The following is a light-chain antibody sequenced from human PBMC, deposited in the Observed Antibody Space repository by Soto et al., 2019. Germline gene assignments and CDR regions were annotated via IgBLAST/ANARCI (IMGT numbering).Light chain of an antibody. CDR2: GVS. V-gene: IGLV2-14*01. CDR3: SSYTSTYIWV. Sequence: QSALTQPASVSGSPGQSITIFCTGTSSDIGSHNFVSWHQQHPGKAPKFIIYGVSNRPSGVSNRFSGSKSGNTASLTISGLQADDEADYYCSSYTSTYIWVFGGGTKLTVL. CDR1: SSDIGSHNF. J-gene: IGLJ3*02.